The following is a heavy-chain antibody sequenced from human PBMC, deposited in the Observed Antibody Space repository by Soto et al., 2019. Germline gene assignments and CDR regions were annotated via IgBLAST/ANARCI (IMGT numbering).Heavy chain of an antibody. CDR2: IWYDGSNK. Sequence: GWSLRLSCAASGFTFSSYGMHLVRQAPGKGLEWVAVIWYDGSNKYYADSVKGRFTISRDNSKNTLYLQMNSLRAEDTAVYYCARESSGGEPHHGMEVWGQGTKVTVSS. CDR3: ARESSGGEPHHGMEV. CDR1: GFTFSSYG. D-gene: IGHD1-26*01. J-gene: IGHJ6*02. V-gene: IGHV3-33*01.